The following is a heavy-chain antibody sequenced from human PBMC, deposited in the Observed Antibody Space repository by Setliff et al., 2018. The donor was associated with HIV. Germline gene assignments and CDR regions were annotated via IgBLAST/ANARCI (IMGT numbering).Heavy chain of an antibody. J-gene: IGHJ4*02. V-gene: IGHV4-4*02. CDR3: ASGHEWLRN. Sequence: SETLSLTCAVSGGSMSSNNWWSWVRQSPEKGLEWIAYISYSGGTNHNPSLMGRVTMSLDVSKNQISLRLRSVVAADTAVYYCASGHEWLRNWGQGTLVTVSS. CDR2: ISYSGGT. CDR1: GGSMSSNNW. D-gene: IGHD5-12*01.